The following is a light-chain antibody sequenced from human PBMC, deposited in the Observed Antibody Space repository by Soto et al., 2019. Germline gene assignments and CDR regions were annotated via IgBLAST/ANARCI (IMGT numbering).Light chain of an antibody. V-gene: IGKV1-5*03. CDR2: KAS. J-gene: IGKJ1*01. CDR1: QTISSW. CDR3: QHYNSYSEA. Sequence: VKRAQSPSTLSRSVGDRVTITCPASQTISSWLAWYQQKPGKAPKLLIYKASTLKSGVPSRFSGSGSGTEFTLTISSLQPDDFATYYCQHYNSYSEAFGQGTKVDI.